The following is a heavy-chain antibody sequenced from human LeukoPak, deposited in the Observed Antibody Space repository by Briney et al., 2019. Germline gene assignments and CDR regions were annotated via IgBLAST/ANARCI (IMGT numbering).Heavy chain of an antibody. CDR1: GGTFSSYA. V-gene: IGHV1-69*13. CDR2: IIPIFGTA. CDR3: ARPYYGGQGG. D-gene: IGHD4-23*01. Sequence: VASVKVSCKASGGTFSSYAISWVRQAPGQGLEWMGGIIPIFGTANYAQKFQGRVTITADESTSTAYMELSSLRSEDTAVYYCARPYYGGQGGWGQETLVTVSS. J-gene: IGHJ4*02.